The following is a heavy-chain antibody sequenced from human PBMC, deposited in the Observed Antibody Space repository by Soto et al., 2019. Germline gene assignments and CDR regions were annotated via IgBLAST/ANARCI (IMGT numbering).Heavy chain of an antibody. CDR2: MSYDGSNK. D-gene: IGHD6-19*01. CDR3: ARSRTVAGLDF. J-gene: IGHJ4*02. Sequence: QVQLVESGGGVVQPGRSLRLSCVTSGFTFSNTMHWVRQAPGKGLEWVAVMSYDGSNKDSADAVKGRFTISRDNSKNTLYLQMNRLRAEDTAVYYCARSRTVAGLDFWGQGTLVTVSS. CDR1: GFTFSNT. V-gene: IGHV3-30-3*01.